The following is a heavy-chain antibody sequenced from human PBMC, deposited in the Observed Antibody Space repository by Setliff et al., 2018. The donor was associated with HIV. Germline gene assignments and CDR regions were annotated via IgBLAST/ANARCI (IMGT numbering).Heavy chain of an antibody. D-gene: IGHD2-2*01. CDR2: IRYDGSNK. V-gene: IGHV3-33*08. J-gene: IGHJ5*02. CDR1: GFTFSSYG. CDR3: ARGGLFCSTGSCYGNWFDP. Sequence: GGSLRLSCAASGFTFSSYGMHWVRQAPGKGLEWVAVIRYDGSNKYYADSVKGRFTISRDNSKNTLFLQMNGLTTDDTAVYFCARGGLFCSTGSCYGNWFDPWGQGILVTVSS.